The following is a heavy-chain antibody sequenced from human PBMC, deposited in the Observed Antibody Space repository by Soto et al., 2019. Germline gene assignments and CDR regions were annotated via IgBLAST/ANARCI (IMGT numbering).Heavy chain of an antibody. J-gene: IGHJ2*01. CDR1: GFSFSKAW. CDR3: TTDPWGTYYYDTSVSPIFGYFDL. Sequence: EVQLVESGGGLVKPGGSLKLSCAASGFSFSKAWMSWVRQAPGKGLEWVGRIKNKTDGETTNYATPVKGRFTISRDDSQETLYLQMNSLKTEDTGLYYCTTDPWGTYYYDTSVSPIFGYFDLWGRGTLVTVSS. CDR2: IKNKTDGETT. D-gene: IGHD3-10*01. V-gene: IGHV3-15*01.